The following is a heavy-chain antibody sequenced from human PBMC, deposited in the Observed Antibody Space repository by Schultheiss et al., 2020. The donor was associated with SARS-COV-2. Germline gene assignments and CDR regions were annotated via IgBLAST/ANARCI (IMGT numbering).Heavy chain of an antibody. V-gene: IGHV3-66*01. D-gene: IGHD4-17*01. CDR2: IYSGGST. CDR1: GFTFSSYE. Sequence: GGSLRLSCAASGFTFSSYEMNWVRQAPGKGLVWVSVIYSGGSTYYADSVKGRFTISRDNSKNTLYLQMNSLRAEDTAVYYCARGYGDYGGYNWFDPWGQGTLVTVAS. J-gene: IGHJ5*02. CDR3: ARGYGDYGGYNWFDP.